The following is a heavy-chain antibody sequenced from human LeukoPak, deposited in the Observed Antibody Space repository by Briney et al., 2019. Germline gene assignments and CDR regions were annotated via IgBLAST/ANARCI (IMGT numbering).Heavy chain of an antibody. V-gene: IGHV3-23*01. J-gene: IGHJ4*02. CDR2: ISGSGGST. CDR3: AKDSSGWFDY. D-gene: IGHD6-19*01. Sequence: GGSLRLSCATSGFSTYSMNWVRQAPGKGLEWVSAISGSGGSTYYADSVKGRFTISRDNSKNTLYLQMNSLRAEDTAVYYCAKDSSGWFDYWGQGTLVTVSS. CDR1: GFSTYS.